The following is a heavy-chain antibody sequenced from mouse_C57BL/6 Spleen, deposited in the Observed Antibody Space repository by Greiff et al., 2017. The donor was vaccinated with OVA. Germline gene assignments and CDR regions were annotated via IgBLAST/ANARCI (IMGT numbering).Heavy chain of an antibody. V-gene: IGHV1-80*01. Sequence: QVQLQQSGAELVKPGASVKISCKASGYAFSSYWMNWVKQRPGKGLEWIGQIYPGDGDTNYNGKFKGKATLTAYKSSSTAYMQRSSLTSEDSAVYFCARDYGSSWYFDVWGTGTTVTVSS. D-gene: IGHD1-1*01. J-gene: IGHJ1*03. CDR2: IYPGDGDT. CDR1: GYAFSSYW. CDR3: ARDYGSSWYFDV.